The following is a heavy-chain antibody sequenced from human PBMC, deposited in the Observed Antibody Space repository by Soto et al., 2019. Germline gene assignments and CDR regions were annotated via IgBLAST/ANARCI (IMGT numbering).Heavy chain of an antibody. Sequence: KTSETLSLTCSVSGNSITTHYWNWIRQPAGRGLEWIGRLYTSGDTNYNPSLKSRVTMSLDTAKNQFSLTLTSVTAADTAVYYCATEKMGTVTPYYFDHWGQGARVTVSS. D-gene: IGHD4-17*01. J-gene: IGHJ4*02. V-gene: IGHV4-4*07. CDR1: GNSITTHY. CDR3: ATEKMGTVTPYYFDH. CDR2: LYTSGDT.